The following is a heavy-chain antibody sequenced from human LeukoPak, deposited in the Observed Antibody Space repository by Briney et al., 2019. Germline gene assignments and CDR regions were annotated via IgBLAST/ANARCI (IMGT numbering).Heavy chain of an antibody. D-gene: IGHD3-10*01. CDR2: ISGSGGST. J-gene: IGHJ6*02. Sequence: PGGSLRLSCAASGFTFSSYAMSWVRQAPGKGQEWVSAISGSGGSTYYADSVKGRFTISRDNSKNTLYLQMNSLRAEDTAVYYCAKSFHSGSYGYYYGMDVWGQGTTVTVSS. V-gene: IGHV3-23*01. CDR1: GFTFSSYA. CDR3: AKSFHSGSYGYYYGMDV.